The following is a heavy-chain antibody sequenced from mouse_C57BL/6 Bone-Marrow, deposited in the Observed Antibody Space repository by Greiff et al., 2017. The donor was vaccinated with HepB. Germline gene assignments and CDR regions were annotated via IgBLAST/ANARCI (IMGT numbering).Heavy chain of an antibody. CDR2: INPNNGGT. CDR1: GYTFTDYN. CDR3: ARVVTTLYYYAMDY. V-gene: IGHV1-22*01. D-gene: IGHD2-1*01. Sequence: VQLQQSGPELVKPGASVKMSCKASGYTFTDYNMHWVKQSHGKSLEWIGYINPNNGGTSYNQKFKGKATLTVNKSSSTAYMELRSLTSEDSAVYYCARVVTTLYYYAMDYWGQGTSVTVSS. J-gene: IGHJ4*01.